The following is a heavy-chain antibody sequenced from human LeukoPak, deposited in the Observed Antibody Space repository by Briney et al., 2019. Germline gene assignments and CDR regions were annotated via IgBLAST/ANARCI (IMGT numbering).Heavy chain of an antibody. V-gene: IGHV3-9*03. D-gene: IGHD3-3*01. J-gene: IGHJ2*01. Sequence: PGGSLRLSCAASGFTFDNYAMHWVRQAPGKGLEWVSGISWNSGSIDYADSVKGRFTISRDNAKNSLYLQMNSLRAEDMALYYCAKDASPFGWYFDLWGRGTLVTVSS. CDR1: GFTFDNYA. CDR3: AKDASPFGWYFDL. CDR2: ISWNSGSI.